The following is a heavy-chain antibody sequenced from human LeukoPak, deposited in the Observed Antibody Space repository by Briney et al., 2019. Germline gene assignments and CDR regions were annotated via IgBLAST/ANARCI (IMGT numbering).Heavy chain of an antibody. CDR1: GFTFSTYS. V-gene: IGHV3-48*02. CDR3: ARDFGNYLFPLGY. D-gene: IGHD4-11*01. Sequence: GGSLRLSCAASGFTFSTYSMNWLRQAPGKGLEWVSSISSSSSTIYYADSVKGRFTISRDNAKNSLYLQMNSLRDEDTAVYYCARDFGNYLFPLGYWGQGTLVTVSS. J-gene: IGHJ4*02. CDR2: ISSSSSTI.